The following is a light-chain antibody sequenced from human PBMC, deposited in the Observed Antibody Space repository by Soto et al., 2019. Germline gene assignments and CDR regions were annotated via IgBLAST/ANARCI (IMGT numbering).Light chain of an antibody. CDR3: QQYFEWPPMT. J-gene: IGKJ1*01. V-gene: IGKV3-15*01. Sequence: EVVMTQSPATLSVSPGERATLSCRASETVATNLAWYQQKPGQAPRLLISGESTRADGISDRVRGSGSGTEFTLTISSLRSEDSAIYYCQQYFEWPPMTFAQGTKVEI. CDR2: GES. CDR1: ETVATN.